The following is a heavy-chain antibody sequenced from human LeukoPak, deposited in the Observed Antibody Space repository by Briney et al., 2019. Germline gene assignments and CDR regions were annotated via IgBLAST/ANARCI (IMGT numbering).Heavy chain of an antibody. Sequence: ASVKVSCKASGYIFTGYYMHWVRQAPGQGLGWMGWINPNRGATNYAQIFQGRVTMTRDKSIKTAFMELRRLASDDTAVYFCARLGGYDILTGYYSEDDYWGQGTLVTVSS. CDR1: GYIFTGYY. J-gene: IGHJ4*01. CDR2: INPNRGAT. D-gene: IGHD3-9*01. CDR3: ARLGGYDILTGYYSEDDY. V-gene: IGHV1-2*02.